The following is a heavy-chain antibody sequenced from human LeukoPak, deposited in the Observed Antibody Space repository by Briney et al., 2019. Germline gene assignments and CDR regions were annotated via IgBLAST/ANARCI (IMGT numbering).Heavy chain of an antibody. J-gene: IGHJ6*03. Sequence: SETLSLTCTVSGGPIISHYWTWIRQSPVKGLEWIGDISNSGSTSYNPSLKSRVIISIDTSKNQFSLKLSSVTAADTAMYYCGRDALVGHFSYYYMDVWGKGTTVTVSS. V-gene: IGHV4-59*11. CDR1: GGPIISHY. D-gene: IGHD2-15*01. CDR3: GRDALVGHFSYYYMDV. CDR2: ISNSGST.